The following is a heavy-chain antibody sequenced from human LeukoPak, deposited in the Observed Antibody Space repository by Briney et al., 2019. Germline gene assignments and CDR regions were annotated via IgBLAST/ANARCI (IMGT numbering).Heavy chain of an antibody. D-gene: IGHD2-2*01. CDR3: AREIVVVPAGRGPTSDY. CDR1: GYTFTSYY. J-gene: IGHJ4*02. CDR2: INPSGGST. V-gene: IGHV1-46*01. Sequence: GASVKVSCKASGYTFTSYYMHWVRQAPGQGLEWMGIINPSGGSTSYAQKFQGRVTMTRDTSTSTVYMELSSLRSEDTAVYYCAREIVVVPAGRGPTSDYWGQGTLVTVSS.